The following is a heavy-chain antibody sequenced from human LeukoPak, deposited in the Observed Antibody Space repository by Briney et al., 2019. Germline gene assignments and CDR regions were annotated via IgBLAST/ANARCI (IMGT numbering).Heavy chain of an antibody. Sequence: GGSLRLSCAASGFTFSDYVMTWVRQAPGKGLEWVSAISGSGGVTYYADSVKGRFTVSRDNSKSTVLLQMNSLRAEDTAVYYCARASGTTVVIGPFDYWGQGTLVTVSS. D-gene: IGHD4-23*01. CDR3: ARASGTTVVIGPFDY. CDR1: GFTFSDYV. CDR2: ISGSGGVT. V-gene: IGHV3-23*01. J-gene: IGHJ4*02.